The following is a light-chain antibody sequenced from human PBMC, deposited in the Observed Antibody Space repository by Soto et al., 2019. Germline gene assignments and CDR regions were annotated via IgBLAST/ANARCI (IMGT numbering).Light chain of an antibody. CDR2: DAS. CDR1: QSISSS. Sequence: IQMTQSPSTVSASVGDRVTITCRASQSISSSLAWYQQKPWKAPKVLIYDASSLDSGVPSRFSGSGYGTEFTLTVSSLQPGDFATYSCQQYESYPYSFGQGTKVDIK. J-gene: IGKJ2*01. CDR3: QQYESYPYS. V-gene: IGKV1-5*01.